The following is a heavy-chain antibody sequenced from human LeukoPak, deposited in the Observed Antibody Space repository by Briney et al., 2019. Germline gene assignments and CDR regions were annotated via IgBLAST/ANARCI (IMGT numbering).Heavy chain of an antibody. J-gene: IGHJ6*02. CDR3: ARKKRVDTDSIMVYYYYAMDV. CDR1: GFTFGSYG. CDR2: IWYDGSNK. V-gene: IGHV3-33*01. D-gene: IGHD5-18*01. Sequence: GGSLRLSCAASGFTFGSYGMHWVRQAPGKGLEWVAVIWYDGSNKYYADSVKGRFTISRDNSKKTLYLQMNNLRAEDTAVYYCARKKRVDTDSIMVYYYYAMDVWGQGTTVTVSS.